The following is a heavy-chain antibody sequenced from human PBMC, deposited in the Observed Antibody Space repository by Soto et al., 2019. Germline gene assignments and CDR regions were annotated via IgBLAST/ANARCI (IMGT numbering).Heavy chain of an antibody. CDR1: GFTFSSFG. CDR2: IWYDGSNQ. Sequence: QVQLVESGGGVVQPGRSLRLSCAASGFTFSSFGMHWVRQAPGKGLEWVAVIWYDGSNQYYADSVKGRFTVSRDNSKDTLDLQMNSLRVEDSGIYYCATVEGFMDVWGKGATVTVSS. J-gene: IGHJ6*03. V-gene: IGHV3-33*01. CDR3: ATVEGFMDV.